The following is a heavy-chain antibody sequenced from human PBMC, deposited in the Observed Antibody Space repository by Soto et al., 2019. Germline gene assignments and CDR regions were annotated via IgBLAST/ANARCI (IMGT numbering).Heavy chain of an antibody. CDR2: INPRDGST. D-gene: IGHD3-3*01. CDR1: GNTFTRNK. J-gene: IGHJ6*02. V-gene: IGHV1-46*01. CDR3: ARDLNHDFWTDPYHFFGMDV. Sequence: ASVKVSFKASGNTFTRNKIHWLRQAPGQGLEWMGMINPRDGSTTYAQTFRGRLIVTRDTSTTMVYMELSSLIFDDTAVYFCARDLNHDFWTDPYHFFGMDVWGQGTTVTVSS.